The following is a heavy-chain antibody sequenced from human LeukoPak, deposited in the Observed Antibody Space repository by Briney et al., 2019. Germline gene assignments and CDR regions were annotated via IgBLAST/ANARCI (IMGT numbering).Heavy chain of an antibody. CDR3: ARDEDSAYGSGSYLS. CDR2: LYYSGST. CDR1: GGSISSYY. V-gene: IGHV4-59*01. J-gene: IGHJ5*02. Sequence: SETLSLTCTVSGGSISSYYWSWIRQPPGKGLEWIGYLYYSGSTNYNPSLKSRVTISVDTSKNQFSLKLSSVTAADTAVYYCARDEDSAYGSGSYLSWGQGTLVTVSS. D-gene: IGHD3-10*01.